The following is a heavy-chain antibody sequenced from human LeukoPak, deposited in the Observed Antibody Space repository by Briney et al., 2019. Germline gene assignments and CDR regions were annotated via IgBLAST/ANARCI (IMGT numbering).Heavy chain of an antibody. J-gene: IGHJ4*02. CDR1: GFTLVDYG. V-gene: IGHV3-49*04. Sequence: GGSLRLSCTASGFTLVDYGVGWVRQAPGRGLQWVGFIRGKAYGGTTEYAASVKGRFSISRDDSDTIAYLHMNSLKTEDTAVYYCVRDKDWSYDYWGQGTLVTVSS. CDR2: IRGKAYGGTT. D-gene: IGHD3-9*01. CDR3: VRDKDWSYDY.